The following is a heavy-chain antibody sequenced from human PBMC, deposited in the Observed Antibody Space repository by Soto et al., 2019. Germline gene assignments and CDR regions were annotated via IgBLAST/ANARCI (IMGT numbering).Heavy chain of an antibody. CDR2: IMPVFRTP. Sequence: QVHLEQSGAEVKKPGSSVKVSCKASGGTFRTAAISWVRQAPGQGLEWLGGIMPVFRTPDYAQKFQGRVTITADEATSTDYMELGGLRSDDTAVYYCARDNDRPQLGGNYYYILDVWGQGTTITVSS. CDR3: ARDNDRPQLGGNYYYILDV. D-gene: IGHD2-8*01. J-gene: IGHJ6*02. V-gene: IGHV1-69*12. CDR1: GGTFRTAA.